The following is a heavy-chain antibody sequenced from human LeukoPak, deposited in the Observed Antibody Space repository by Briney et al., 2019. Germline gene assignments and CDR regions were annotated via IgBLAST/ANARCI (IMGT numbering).Heavy chain of an antibody. CDR1: GFTFSSYG. Sequence: GRSLRLSCAASGFTFSSYGMHWVRQAPGKGLEWVAVISYDGSNKYYADSVKGRFTISRDNSKNTPYLQMNSLRPEDAAVYYCAKDVEYSSGWYEGGSFDYWGQGILVTVSS. V-gene: IGHV3-30*18. D-gene: IGHD6-19*01. CDR2: ISYDGSNK. CDR3: AKDVEYSSGWYEGGSFDY. J-gene: IGHJ4*02.